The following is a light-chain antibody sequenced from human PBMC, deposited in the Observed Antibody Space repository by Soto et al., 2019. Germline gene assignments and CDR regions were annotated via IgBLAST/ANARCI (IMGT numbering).Light chain of an antibody. J-gene: IGKJ1*01. Sequence: DIQMTQSPSSLSASVGDRVTITCRASQGISTYLNWYQQKPWKAPKLLIYAASSLQSGVPSRFSGSGSETDFTLTISSLQPEDFATYSCQQSYSTAWTFGQGTKVDIK. CDR3: QQSYSTAWT. CDR2: AAS. CDR1: QGISTY. V-gene: IGKV1-39*01.